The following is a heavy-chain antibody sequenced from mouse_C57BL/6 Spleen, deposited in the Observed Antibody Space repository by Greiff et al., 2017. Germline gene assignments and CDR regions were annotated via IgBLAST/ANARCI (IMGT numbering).Heavy chain of an antibody. V-gene: IGHV1-7*01. CDR1: GYTFTSYW. D-gene: IGHD2-4*01. CDR3: AAAIYYDYDVGYFDV. Sequence: VQRVESGAELAKPGASVKLSCKASGYTFTSYWMHWVKQRPGQGLEWIGYINPSSGYTKYNQKFKDKATLTADKSSSTAYMQLSSLTYEDSAVYYCAAAIYYDYDVGYFDVWGTGTTVTVSS. J-gene: IGHJ1*03. CDR2: INPSSGYT.